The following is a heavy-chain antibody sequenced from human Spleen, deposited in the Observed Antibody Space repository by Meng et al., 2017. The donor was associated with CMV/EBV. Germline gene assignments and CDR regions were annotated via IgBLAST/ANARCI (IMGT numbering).Heavy chain of an antibody. CDR3: ARGQRKQQLVKASNWFDP. V-gene: IGHV1-8*01. Sequence: YIFTSYDINWVRQATGQGLEWMGWMNPNSANTGYAQKFQGRVTMTRNTSISTAYMELSSLRSEDTAVYYCARGQRKQQLVKASNWFDPWGQGTLVTVSS. D-gene: IGHD6-13*01. CDR1: YIFTSYD. CDR2: MNPNSANT. J-gene: IGHJ5*02.